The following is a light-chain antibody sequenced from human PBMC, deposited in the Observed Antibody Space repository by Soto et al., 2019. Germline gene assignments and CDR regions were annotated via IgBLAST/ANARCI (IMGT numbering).Light chain of an antibody. Sequence: DIQMTQSPSSLSASVGDRVTITCRASQSISSYLNWYQQKPGKAPKLLIYAASSLQSGVPSRFSSSGSRTDFTPTISSLQPEDFATYYCQQSYSTPWTFGQGTKVEIK. V-gene: IGKV1-39*01. CDR3: QQSYSTPWT. CDR2: AAS. CDR1: QSISSY. J-gene: IGKJ1*01.